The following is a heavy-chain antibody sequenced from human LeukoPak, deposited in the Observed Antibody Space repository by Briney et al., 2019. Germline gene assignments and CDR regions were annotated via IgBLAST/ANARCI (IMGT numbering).Heavy chain of an antibody. J-gene: IGHJ3*02. Sequence: SETLSLTCTVPGGSISSYYCSWIRQTPGKGLEWIVYIYYSGSTNCNPSVKSRVAMSVDTSKKQFSLKVSSLTAADTAVYYCARGGTAVIAPYAFDIWGQGTMVTVSS. CDR3: ARGGTAVIAPYAFDI. D-gene: IGHD4-23*01. V-gene: IGHV4-59*01. CDR2: IYYSGST. CDR1: GGSISSYY.